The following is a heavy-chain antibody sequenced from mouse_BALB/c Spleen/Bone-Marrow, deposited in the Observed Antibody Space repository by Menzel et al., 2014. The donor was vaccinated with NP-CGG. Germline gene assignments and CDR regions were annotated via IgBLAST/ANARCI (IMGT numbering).Heavy chain of an antibody. V-gene: IGHV1S56*01. J-gene: IGHJ4*01. CDR3: ARDYDGYAMDY. CDR2: IYPGDGST. CDR1: GYTFTSYF. Sequence: VQLQESEPELVKPGASVKMSCKASGYTFTSYFIHWVKQRPGQGLEWIGWIYPGDGSTKYNEKLKGKTTLTADKSSSTAYMLLSSLTSEDSAIYFCARDYDGYAMDYWGQGTSVTVSS. D-gene: IGHD2-4*01.